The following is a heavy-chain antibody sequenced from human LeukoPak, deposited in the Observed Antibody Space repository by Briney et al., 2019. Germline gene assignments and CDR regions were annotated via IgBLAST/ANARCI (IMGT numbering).Heavy chain of an antibody. Sequence: GGSLRLSCAASGFTFSGSAMSWVRQAPGTGLMWVSRINSDGSSTTYADSVKGRFSISRDNAKNTLYLQMNSLRAEDTAVYYCARVNSILYGRYYYYYMDVWGKGTTVTVSS. V-gene: IGHV3-74*01. CDR3: ARVNSILYGRYYYYYMDV. J-gene: IGHJ6*03. CDR2: INSDGSST. CDR1: GFTFSGSA. D-gene: IGHD2/OR15-2a*01.